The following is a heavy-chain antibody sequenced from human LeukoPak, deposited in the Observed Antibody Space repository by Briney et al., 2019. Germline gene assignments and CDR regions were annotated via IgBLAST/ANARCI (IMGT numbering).Heavy chain of an antibody. V-gene: IGHV3-30*02. Sequence: GGSLRLSCGAPGYTFSSYAMSWVRQAPGKGLEWVAFIRFDGSDKYYGDSVKGRFTISRDNSRNTLYLQMNSLGPEDTAVYYGGKDRAFGEFLWGNDYWGQGTLVTVSS. J-gene: IGHJ4*02. CDR2: IRFDGSDK. CDR1: GYTFSSYA. D-gene: IGHD3-10*01. CDR3: GKDRAFGEFLWGNDY.